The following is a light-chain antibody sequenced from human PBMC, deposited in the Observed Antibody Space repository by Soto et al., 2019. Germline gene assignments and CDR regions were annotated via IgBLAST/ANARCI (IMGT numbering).Light chain of an antibody. J-gene: IGKJ1*01. Sequence: EIVLTQSPGTLSLSPGETATLSCRASQSFSSSYLAWYQQKPGQPPRLLIYATSNRATGIPDRFTGSGSGADFTLTISSLEPEDFAVYYCQQYGTSPRTFGQGTKVEV. CDR3: QQYGTSPRT. V-gene: IGKV3-20*01. CDR2: ATS. CDR1: QSFSSSY.